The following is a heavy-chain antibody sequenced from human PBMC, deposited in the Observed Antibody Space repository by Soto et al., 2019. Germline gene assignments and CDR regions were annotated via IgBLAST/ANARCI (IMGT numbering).Heavy chain of an antibody. CDR3: ARVVSSGYRYFDH. CDR2: VSDSVRV. J-gene: IGHJ4*02. CDR1: GGSFSGYY. Sequence: SETLSLTCAVYGGSFSGYYWSWVRQPPGKGLEWIGEVSDSVRVNANPSLKSRLTISVDTSKKQFSLKLIYVTAADTAVYYCARVVSSGYRYFDHWGLGTLVTVSS. D-gene: IGHD3-22*01. V-gene: IGHV4-34*01.